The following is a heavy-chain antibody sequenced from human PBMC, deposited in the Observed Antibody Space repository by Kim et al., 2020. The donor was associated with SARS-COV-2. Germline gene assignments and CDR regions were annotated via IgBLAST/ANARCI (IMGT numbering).Heavy chain of an antibody. D-gene: IGHD2-21*01. Sequence: STNYNPSLKSLVTISVATSKNQFSLKLSSVTAADTAVYYCARIMGVNYFDYWGQGTLVIVSS. CDR2: ST. J-gene: IGHJ4*02. V-gene: IGHV4-39*01. CDR3: ARIMGVNYFDY.